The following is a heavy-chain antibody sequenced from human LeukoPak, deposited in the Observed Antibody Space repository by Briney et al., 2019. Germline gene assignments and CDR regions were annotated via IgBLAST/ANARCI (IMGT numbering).Heavy chain of an antibody. D-gene: IGHD6-6*01. Sequence: GGSLRLSCAVSGLTFRNYAMSWVRQAQGKGLVWVSAISGSGGSTYYADSVKGRFTISRDNSNNTLFLQTNSLRAEDTAIYYCAKIPSVVAARPPDYWGQGTLVTVSS. CDR3: AKIPSVVAARPPDY. CDR2: ISGSGGST. J-gene: IGHJ4*02. V-gene: IGHV3-23*01. CDR1: GLTFRNYA.